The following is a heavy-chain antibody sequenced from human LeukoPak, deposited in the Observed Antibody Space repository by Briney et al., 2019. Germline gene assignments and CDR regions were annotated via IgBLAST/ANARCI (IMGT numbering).Heavy chain of an antibody. CDR3: AGDLVVGATEIDY. Sequence: GGSLRLSCAASGFTVSSNYMSWVRQAPGKGLEWVSVIYSGGSTYYADSVKGRFTISRDNSKNTLYLQMNSLRAEDTAVYYCAGDLVVGATEIDYWGQGTLVTVSS. CDR1: GFTVSSNY. V-gene: IGHV3-53*01. J-gene: IGHJ4*02. D-gene: IGHD1-26*01. CDR2: IYSGGST.